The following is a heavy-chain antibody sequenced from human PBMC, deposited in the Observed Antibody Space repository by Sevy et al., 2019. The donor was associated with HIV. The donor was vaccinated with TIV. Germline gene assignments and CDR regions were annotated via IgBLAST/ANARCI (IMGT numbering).Heavy chain of an antibody. V-gene: IGHV4-38-2*02. CDR1: GYSISSGYY. J-gene: IGHJ4*02. CDR2: IYHSGST. CDR3: ARVDSSGYYFDY. D-gene: IGHD3-22*01. Sequence: SETLSLTCTVSGYSISSGYYWGWIRQPPGKRLEWIGSIYHSGSTYYNPSLKSRVTISVDTSKNQFSLKLSSVTAADTAVYYCARVDSSGYYFDYWGQGTLVTVSS.